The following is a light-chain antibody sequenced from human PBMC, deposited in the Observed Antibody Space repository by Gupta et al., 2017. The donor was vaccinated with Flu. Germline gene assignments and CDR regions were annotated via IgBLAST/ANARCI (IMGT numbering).Light chain of an antibody. Sequence: SYELPQPPSVSVSPGQTARLTCSGDALPKQYAYWYQQKPGQAPVVVIFKDSERPSGIPERYSGSISGTTVTLTISGAQTEDGADYYCQSVDSSGTWVFGGGTKLTVL. CDR3: QSVDSSGTWV. CDR2: KDS. CDR1: ALPKQY. V-gene: IGLV3-25*02. J-gene: IGLJ3*02.